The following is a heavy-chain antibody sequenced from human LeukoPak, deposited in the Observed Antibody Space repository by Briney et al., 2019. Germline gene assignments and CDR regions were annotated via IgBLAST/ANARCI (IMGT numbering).Heavy chain of an antibody. CDR3: ARLDISGYYYIDY. D-gene: IGHD3-22*01. CDR2: IFPGDSNT. V-gene: IGHV5-51*01. Sequence: GESPKISCKGSGYTFTTYWIGWVRQMPGKGLEWMGIIFPGDSNTRYSPSFHGQVTISADKPISTAYLQWSSLKASDTAMYYCARLDISGYYYIDYWGQGTLVTVSS. CDR1: GYTFTTYW. J-gene: IGHJ4*02.